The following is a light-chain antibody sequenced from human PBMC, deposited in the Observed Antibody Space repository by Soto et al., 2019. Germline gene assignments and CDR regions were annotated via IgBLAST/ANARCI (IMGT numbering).Light chain of an antibody. J-gene: IGKJ4*01. CDR2: DAS. CDR3: QQRSNWPSST. V-gene: IGKV3-11*01. CDR1: QSVSSY. Sequence: EIVLTQSPATLSLSPGERATLSCRASQSVSSYLAWYQQKPCQAPRLLIYDASNRATGIPARFSGSGSGTDFTLTISSLEPEDFAVYYCQQRSNWPSSTFGGGTKVEIK.